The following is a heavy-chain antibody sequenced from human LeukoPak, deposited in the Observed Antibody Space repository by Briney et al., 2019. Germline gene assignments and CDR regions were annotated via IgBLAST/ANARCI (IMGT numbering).Heavy chain of an antibody. D-gene: IGHD2-15*01. CDR2: MNPNSGNT. CDR3: ARESCSGGSCYSDY. J-gene: IGHJ4*02. CDR1: GYTFTSYD. V-gene: IGHV1-8*01. Sequence: ASVKVSCKAAGYTFTSYDINWVRQATGQGLEWMGWMNPNSGNTGYAQKFQGRVTMTRNTSISTAYMEPSSLRSEDTAVYYCARESCSGGSCYSDYWGQGTLVTVSS.